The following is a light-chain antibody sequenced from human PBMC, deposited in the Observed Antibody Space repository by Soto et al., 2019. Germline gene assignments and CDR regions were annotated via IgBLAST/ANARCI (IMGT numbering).Light chain of an antibody. CDR3: QQYGNSRT. Sequence: EIVMTQSPAALSVSPGERAPLSCRASQSVSSNLAWYQLKPGQAPRLLIYGASIRATGIPDRFSGSGSGTDFTLTISRLEPEDFAVYYCQQYGNSRTFGQGTKVDIK. CDR2: GAS. CDR1: QSVSSN. J-gene: IGKJ1*01. V-gene: IGKV3-20*01.